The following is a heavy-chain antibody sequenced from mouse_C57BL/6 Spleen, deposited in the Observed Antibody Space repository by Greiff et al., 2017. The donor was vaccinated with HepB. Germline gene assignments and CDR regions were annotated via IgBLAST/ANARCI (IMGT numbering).Heavy chain of an antibody. Sequence: QVQLQQAGAELVKPGASVKLSCKASGYTFTSYWMQWVKQRPGQGLEWIGEIDPSDSYTNYNQKFKGKATLTVDTSSSTAYMQLSSLTSEDSAVYYCARELGTVVAGDYFDYWGQGTTLTVSS. CDR2: IDPSDSYT. CDR3: ARELGTVVAGDYFDY. J-gene: IGHJ2*01. V-gene: IGHV1-50*01. CDR1: GYTFTSYW. D-gene: IGHD1-1*01.